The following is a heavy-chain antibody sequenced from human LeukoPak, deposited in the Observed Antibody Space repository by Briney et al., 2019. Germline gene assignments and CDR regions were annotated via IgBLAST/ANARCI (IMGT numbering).Heavy chain of an antibody. J-gene: IGHJ4*02. D-gene: IGHD3-9*01. CDR1: GYTFTGYY. V-gene: IGHV1-2*02. CDR2: INPNSGGT. CDR3: ARGRAHVDYDILTGDYYFDY. Sequence: ASVKVSCKASGYTFTGYYMHWVRQAPGQGLEWMGWINPNSGGTNYAQKFQGRVTMTRDTSISTAYMELSRLRSDDTAVYYCARGRAHVDYDILTGDYYFDYWGQGTLVTVSS.